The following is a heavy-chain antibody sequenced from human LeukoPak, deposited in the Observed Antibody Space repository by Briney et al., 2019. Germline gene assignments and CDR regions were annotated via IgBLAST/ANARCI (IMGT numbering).Heavy chain of an antibody. D-gene: IGHD3-16*01. J-gene: IGHJ6*03. CDR2: INSDGSST. CDR1: GFTFSSYW. CDR3: ARDLGYYYMDV. V-gene: IGHV3-74*01. Sequence: PGGSLRLSCAASGFTFSSYWMHWVRQAPGKGLVRVSRINSDGSSTSYADSVKGRFTISRDNAKNTLYLQTNSLRAEDTAVYYCARDLGYYYMDVWGKGTTVTVSS.